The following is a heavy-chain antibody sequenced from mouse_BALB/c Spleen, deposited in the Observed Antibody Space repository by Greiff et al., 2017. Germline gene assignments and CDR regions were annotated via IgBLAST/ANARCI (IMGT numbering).Heavy chain of an antibody. CDR2: IYPGNSDT. CDR3: TRDYGSQSPYYFDY. V-gene: IGHV1-5*01. D-gene: IGHD1-1*01. Sequence: EVQLQQSGTVLARPGASVKMSCKASGYTFTSYWMHWVKQRPGQGLEWIVAIYPGNSDTSYNQKFKGKAKLTAVTSTSTAYMELSSLTNEDSAVYYCTRDYGSQSPYYFDYWGQGTTLTVSS. J-gene: IGHJ2*01. CDR1: GYTFTSYW.